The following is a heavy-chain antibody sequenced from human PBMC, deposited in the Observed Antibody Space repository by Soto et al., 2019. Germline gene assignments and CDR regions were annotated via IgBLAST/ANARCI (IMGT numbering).Heavy chain of an antibody. CDR1: GFTFSSYA. CDR2: ISYDGSNK. Sequence: GGSLRLSCAASGFTFSSYAMHWVRQAPGKGLEWVAVISYDGSNKYYADSVKGRFTISRDNSKNTLYLQMNSLRAEDTAVYYCAVDPAGNVDYWGQGTLVTVSS. V-gene: IGHV3-30-3*01. D-gene: IGHD6-19*01. CDR3: AVDPAGNVDY. J-gene: IGHJ4*02.